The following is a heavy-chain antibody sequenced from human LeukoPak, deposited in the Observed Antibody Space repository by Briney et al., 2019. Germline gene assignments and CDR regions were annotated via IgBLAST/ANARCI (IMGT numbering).Heavy chain of an antibody. CDR2: ISAYNGNT. V-gene: IGHV1-18*01. J-gene: IGHJ6*02. CDR1: GYTFTSYG. Sequence: GASVRVSCKASGYTFTSYGISWVRQAPGQGLEWMGWISAYNGNTNYAQKLQGRVTMTTDTSTSTAYMELRSLRSDDTAVYYCARGEGYGITIFGVVPYGMDVWGQGTTVTVSS. CDR3: ARGEGYGITIFGVVPYGMDV. D-gene: IGHD3-3*01.